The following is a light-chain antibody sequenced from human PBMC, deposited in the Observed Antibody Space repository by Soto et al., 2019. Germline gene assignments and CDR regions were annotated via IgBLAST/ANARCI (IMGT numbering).Light chain of an antibody. CDR1: SSNIGNNY. CDR3: GTWASSLSAV. CDR2: DNN. Sequence: QSVLTQPPSVSAAPGQKVTISCSASSSNIGNNYVSWYQQLPGTAPKLLIYDNNKRPSGIPDRFSGSKSGTSATLGITGLQTGDEADYYCGTWASSLSAVFGGGTKLTVL. V-gene: IGLV1-51*01. J-gene: IGLJ2*01.